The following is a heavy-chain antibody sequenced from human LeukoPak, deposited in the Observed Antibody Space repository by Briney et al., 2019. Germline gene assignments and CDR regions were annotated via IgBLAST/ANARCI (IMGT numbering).Heavy chain of an antibody. CDR1: GFTFSSYG. CDR3: AKERPSGNRSGGSCLLYWFDP. Sequence: PGGSLRLSCAASGFTFSSYGMHWVRQAPGKGLEWVAVIWYDGSNKYYADSVKGRFTISRDNSKNTLYLQMNSLRAEDTAVYYCAKERPSGNRSGGSCLLYWFDPWGQGTLVTVSS. J-gene: IGHJ5*02. V-gene: IGHV3-33*06. CDR2: IWYDGSNK. D-gene: IGHD2-15*01.